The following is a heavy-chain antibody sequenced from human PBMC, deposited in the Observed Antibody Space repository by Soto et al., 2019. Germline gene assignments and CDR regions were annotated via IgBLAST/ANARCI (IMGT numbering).Heavy chain of an antibody. J-gene: IGHJ4*02. CDR3: ATDYRYEYSSSAALFDY. CDR1: GYTLTELS. CDR2: FDPEDGET. V-gene: IGHV1-24*01. Sequence: EASVKVSCKVSGYTLTELSMHWVRQAPGKGLEWMGGFDPEDGETIYAQKFQGRVTMTEDTSTDTAYMELSSLRSEDTAVYYCATDYRYEYSSSAALFDYWGQGTLVTVSS. D-gene: IGHD6-6*01.